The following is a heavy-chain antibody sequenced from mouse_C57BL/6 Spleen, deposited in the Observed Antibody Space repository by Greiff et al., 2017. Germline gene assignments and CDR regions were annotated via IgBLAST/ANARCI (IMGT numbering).Heavy chain of an antibody. CDR3: ASLSADWYFDV. D-gene: IGHD6-1*01. CDR2: INPSSGYT. CDR1: GYTFTSYT. J-gene: IGHJ1*03. V-gene: IGHV1-4*01. Sequence: VQLQQSGAELARPGASVKMSCKASGYTFTSYTMHWVKQRPGQGLEWIGYINPSSGYTKYNQKFKDKATLTADKSSSTAYMQLSSLTSEDSAVYYCASLSADWYFDVWGTGTTVTVSS.